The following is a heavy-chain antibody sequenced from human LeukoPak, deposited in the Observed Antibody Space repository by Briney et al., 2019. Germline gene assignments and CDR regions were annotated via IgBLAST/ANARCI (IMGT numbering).Heavy chain of an antibody. CDR2: INPNSGGT. V-gene: IGHV1-2*02. J-gene: IGHJ6*03. Sequence: ASVKVSCKASGYTFTGYYMHWVRQAPGQGLEWMGWINPNSGGTNYALKFQGRVTMTRDTSISTAYMELSRLRSDDTAVYYCARAPDYYDSSGYYWGSYYYMDVWGKGTTVTVSS. CDR1: GYTFTGYY. CDR3: ARAPDYYDSSGYYWGSYYYMDV. D-gene: IGHD3-22*01.